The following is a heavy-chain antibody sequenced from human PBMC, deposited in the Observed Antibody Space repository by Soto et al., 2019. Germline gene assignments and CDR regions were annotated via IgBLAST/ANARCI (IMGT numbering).Heavy chain of an antibody. V-gene: IGHV3-74*01. Sequence: EVLLVESGGGLVQPGGSLRLSCAASRVSLSTYWMHWVRQVPGKGLLWVSSVRYDGRDTAYADTVKGRFTISRDNAKNTIYLEMNSLGVEDTAVYYCSREDNAFDRWVQGTLVTVSS. D-gene: IGHD1-1*01. CDR1: RVSLSTYW. CDR2: VRYDGRDT. J-gene: IGHJ4*02. CDR3: SREDNAFDR.